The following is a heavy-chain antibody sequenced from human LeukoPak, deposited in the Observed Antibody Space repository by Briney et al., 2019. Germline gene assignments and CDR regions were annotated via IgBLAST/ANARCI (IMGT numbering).Heavy chain of an antibody. D-gene: IGHD3-3*01. J-gene: IGHJ4*02. V-gene: IGHV1-2*02. Sequence: GASVKVSCKASGYTFIGYYIHWVRQAPGQGLEWMGWINPNSGGTNYAQKFQGRVTMTRDTSISTAYMELSRLRSDDTAVYYCARDRNTDFWSGYYTNYCDYWGQGTLVTVSS. CDR1: GYTFIGYY. CDR3: ARDRNTDFWSGYYTNYCDY. CDR2: INPNSGGT.